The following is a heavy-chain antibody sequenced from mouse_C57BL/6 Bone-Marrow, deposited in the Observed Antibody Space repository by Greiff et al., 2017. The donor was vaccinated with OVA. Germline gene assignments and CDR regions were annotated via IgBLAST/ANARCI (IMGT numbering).Heavy chain of an antibody. V-gene: IGHV14-2*01. J-gene: IGHJ2*01. D-gene: IGHD2-3*01. CDR3: AVYDGYTSFDY. CDR1: GFNIKDYY. CDR2: IDPEDGEN. Sequence: VQLKESGAELVKPGASVKLSCTASGFNIKDYYMHWVKQRTEQGLEWIGRIDPEDGENKYAPKFQGKATITAETSSNTAYLQLSSLTSEDTAVYYCAVYDGYTSFDYWGQGTTLTVSS.